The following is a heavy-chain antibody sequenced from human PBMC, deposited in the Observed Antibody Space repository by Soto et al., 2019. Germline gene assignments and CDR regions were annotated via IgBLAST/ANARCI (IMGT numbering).Heavy chain of an antibody. CDR2: ISGSADST. Sequence: EVQLLESGGGLVQPGGSLRLSCAASGFTFSSYAMSWVRQAPGKGLEWVSAISGSADSTSYADSVKGRFTISRDNSKNTLYLQMNSLRAEDTAVYYCAKVLIWGSGSSRYIDVWGKGTTVTVSS. D-gene: IGHD7-27*01. CDR1: GFTFSSYA. V-gene: IGHV3-23*01. CDR3: AKVLIWGSGSSRYIDV. J-gene: IGHJ6*03.